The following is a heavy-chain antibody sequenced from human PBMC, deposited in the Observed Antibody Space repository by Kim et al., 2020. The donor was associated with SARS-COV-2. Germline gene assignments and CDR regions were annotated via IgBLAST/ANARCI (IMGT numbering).Heavy chain of an antibody. Sequence: GGSLRHSCAASGFTFDDYAMHWVRQAPGKGLEWVSLISWDGGSTYYADSVKGRFTISRDNSKNSLYLQMNSLRAEDTALYYCAKTKGGYGWYFDLWGRGTLVTVSS. CDR3: AKTKGGYGWYFDL. V-gene: IGHV3-43D*03. CDR2: ISWDGGST. D-gene: IGHD5-18*01. J-gene: IGHJ2*01. CDR1: GFTFDDYA.